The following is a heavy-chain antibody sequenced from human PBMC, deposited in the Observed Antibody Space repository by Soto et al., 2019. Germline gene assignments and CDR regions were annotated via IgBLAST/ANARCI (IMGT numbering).Heavy chain of an antibody. CDR3: AKDLKGNYYDSSGHNPGGFDY. V-gene: IGHV3-23*01. J-gene: IGHJ4*02. Sequence: GGSLRLSCAASGFTFSSYAMSWVRQAPGKGLEWVSAISGSGVSTYYADSVKGRFTITRDNSKNTLYLQMNSLRAEDTAVYYCAKDLKGNYYDSSGHNPGGFDYWGQGTLVTVSS. D-gene: IGHD3-22*01. CDR2: ISGSGVST. CDR1: GFTFSSYA.